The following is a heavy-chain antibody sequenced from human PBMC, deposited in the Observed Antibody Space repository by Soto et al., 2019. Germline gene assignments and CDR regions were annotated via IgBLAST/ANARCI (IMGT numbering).Heavy chain of an antibody. J-gene: IGHJ3*02. V-gene: IGHV3-23*01. D-gene: IGHD3-3*01. CDR3: AKDRKGYYDFWSGYSIGDAFDI. CDR1: GFTFSSYA. CDR2: ISGSGGST. Sequence: PGGSLRLSCAASGFTFSSYAMSWVRQAPGKGLEWVSAISGSGGSTYYADSVKGRFTISRDNSKNTLYLQMNSLRAEDTAVYYCAKDRKGYYDFWSGYSIGDAFDIWGQGTMVTVSS.